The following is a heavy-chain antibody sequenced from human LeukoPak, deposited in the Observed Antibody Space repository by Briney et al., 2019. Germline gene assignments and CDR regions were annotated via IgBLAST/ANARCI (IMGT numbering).Heavy chain of an antibody. CDR1: GFTFSNAW. D-gene: IGHD5-18*01. CDR2: IKSKTDGGTT. CDR3: TTVGTAMVYYYYYYYMDV. Sequence: GGSLRLSCAASGFTFSNAWMSWVRQAPGKGLEWVGRIKSKTDGGTTDYAAPVKGRFTISRDDSKNTLYLQMNSLKTEDTAVYYCTTVGTAMVYYYYYYYMDVWGKGTTVTVSS. J-gene: IGHJ6*03. V-gene: IGHV3-15*01.